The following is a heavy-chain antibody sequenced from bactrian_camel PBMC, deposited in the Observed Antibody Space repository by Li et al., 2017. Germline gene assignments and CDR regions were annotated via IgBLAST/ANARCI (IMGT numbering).Heavy chain of an antibody. CDR1: GYTYRTYC. CDR2: LYRETSA. Sequence: HVQLVESGGGSVQAGGSLRLSCAASGYTYRTYCMGWFRQAPGKEREGIAYLYRETSAQYAASVKGRFTISKDKNTLYLQMNSLTHEDTAMYYCAASTDSNCASRLPSLRFGHVFLLPGHELLRPGDPGHRL. D-gene: IGHD7*01. J-gene: IGHJ4*01. CDR3: AASTDSNCASRLPSLRFGHVFLLPGHEL. V-gene: IGHV3S26*01.